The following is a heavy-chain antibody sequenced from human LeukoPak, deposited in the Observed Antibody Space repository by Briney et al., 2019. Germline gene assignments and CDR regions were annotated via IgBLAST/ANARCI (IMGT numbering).Heavy chain of an antibody. CDR1: GFTFSSYA. Sequence: GGSLRLSCAASGFTFSSYAMSWVRQAPGKGLEWVSAISGSGGSTYYADSVKGRFTISRDNSKNTLYLQMNSLRAEDTAVYYCARDFSDFWSGYLDYWGQGTLVTVSS. CDR3: ARDFSDFWSGYLDY. J-gene: IGHJ4*02. D-gene: IGHD3-3*01. CDR2: ISGSGGST. V-gene: IGHV3-23*01.